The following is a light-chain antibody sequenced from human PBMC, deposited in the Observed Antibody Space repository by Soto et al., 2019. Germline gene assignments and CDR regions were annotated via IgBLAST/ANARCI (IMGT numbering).Light chain of an antibody. Sequence: DIQMTQSPSSLSASVGDRVTITCRASQGIRDALGWYQQKPGKAPKRLIYAASSLQSGVPSRFSVSGSGTEFTLAISSLQPEDFATYYCLQHNSYPQTFGQGTKVEIK. CDR2: AAS. CDR3: LQHNSYPQT. CDR1: QGIRDA. J-gene: IGKJ1*01. V-gene: IGKV1-17*01.